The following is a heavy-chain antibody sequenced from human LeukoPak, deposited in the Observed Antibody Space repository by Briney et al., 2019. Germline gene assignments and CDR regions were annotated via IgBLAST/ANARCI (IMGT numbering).Heavy chain of an antibody. CDR3: ARDLGGTYLLGEGAFFDY. CDR1: GGSFSGYY. CDR2: INHSGST. J-gene: IGHJ4*02. D-gene: IGHD1-26*01. Sequence: SETLSLTCAVYGGSFSGYYWSWIRQPPGKGLEWIGEINHSGSTNYNPSLKSRVTISVDTSKNQFSLKLSSVTAADTAVYHCARDLGGTYLLGEGAFFDYWGQGTLVTVSS. V-gene: IGHV4-34*01.